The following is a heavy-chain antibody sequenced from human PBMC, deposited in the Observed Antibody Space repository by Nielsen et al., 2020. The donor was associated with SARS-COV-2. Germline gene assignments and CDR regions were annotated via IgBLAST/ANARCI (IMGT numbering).Heavy chain of an antibody. D-gene: IGHD3/OR15-3a*01. CDR3: ARDKGMDWRYFDY. J-gene: IGHJ4*02. V-gene: IGHV1-2*06. Sequence: ASVKVSCKASGYTFTGHYIHWVRQAPGQGLEWMGRINPNSGGTNYAQRFQGRVTMTRDTSVTTAYMELSRLTSDDTAVYYCARDKGMDWRYFDYWGQGTLVTVSS. CDR1: GYTFTGHY. CDR2: INPNSGGT.